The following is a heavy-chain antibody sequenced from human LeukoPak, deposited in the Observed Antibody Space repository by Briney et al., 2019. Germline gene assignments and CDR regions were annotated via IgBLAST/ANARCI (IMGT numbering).Heavy chain of an antibody. V-gene: IGHV1-69*05. J-gene: IGHJ3*02. Sequence: SVKVSCKASGGTFSSYAISWVRQAPGQGLEWMGGIIPIFGTANYAQRFQGRVTMTRDSSTSTVYMELNSLRSEDTAVYYCAREGRHIVVVTATRGAFDIWGQGTMVTVSS. D-gene: IGHD2-21*02. CDR3: AREGRHIVVVTATRGAFDI. CDR2: IIPIFGTA. CDR1: GGTFSSYA.